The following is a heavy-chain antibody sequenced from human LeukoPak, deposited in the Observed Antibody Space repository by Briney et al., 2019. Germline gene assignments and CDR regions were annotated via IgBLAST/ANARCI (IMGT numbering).Heavy chain of an antibody. J-gene: IGHJ5*02. V-gene: IGHV3-30*01. CDR1: GFTFSRYA. D-gene: IGHD1-1*01. CDR3: ARVGTGTGWTGFDP. Sequence: GGSLRLSCAASGFTFSRYAMHWVRQAPGKGLEWVVVISYDGSNKYYADSVKGRFTISRDNSKNTLYLQMNSLRAEDTAVYYCARVGTGTGWTGFDPWGQGTLVTVSS. CDR2: ISYDGSNK.